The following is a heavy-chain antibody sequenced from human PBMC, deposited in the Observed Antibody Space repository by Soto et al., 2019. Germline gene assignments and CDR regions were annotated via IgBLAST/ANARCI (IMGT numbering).Heavy chain of an antibody. CDR2: IVPIFGTT. Sequence: QVQLVQSGAEVKKPGSSVKVSCKVSGGTFSNYAIDWVRLAPGHGLEWMGGIVPIFGTTYYTQKFQGRAHISADXSXTXXYLEMSSLRSEDTAIYYCARVAAVARLYTYHGLDVWGQGTAVTVSS. CDR1: GGTFSNYA. D-gene: IGHD6-6*01. V-gene: IGHV1-69*12. J-gene: IGHJ6*02. CDR3: ARVAAVARLYTYHGLDV.